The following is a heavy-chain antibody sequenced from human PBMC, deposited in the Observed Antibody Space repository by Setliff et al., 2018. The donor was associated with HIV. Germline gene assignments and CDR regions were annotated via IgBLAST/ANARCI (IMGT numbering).Heavy chain of an antibody. V-gene: IGHV1-69*05. CDR3: ARVVLAPGPPYFDY. J-gene: IGHJ4*02. D-gene: IGHD3-16*01. Sequence: EASVKVSCKAPGGTFSTYGITWVRQAPGQGLEWMGMTIIGTPNYAQEFQGRVTITTDEAANTAYMQLRNLKFGDTATYYCARVVLAPGPPYFDYWGQGTLVTVSS. CDR2: MTIIGTP. CDR1: GGTFSTYG.